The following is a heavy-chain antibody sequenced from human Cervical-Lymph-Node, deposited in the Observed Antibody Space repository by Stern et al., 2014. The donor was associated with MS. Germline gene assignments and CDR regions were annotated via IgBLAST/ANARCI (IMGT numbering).Heavy chain of an antibody. Sequence: EVQLVQSGAEVKKPGEFLKISCKGSGNSFPNYWIGWVRQMPGKVLEFMGIIYPGASDVRYSPSFQGQVTISADKSISTAYLQWSSLKASDTAMYYCARGSGRDFFDYWGQGALVTVSS. CDR2: IYPGASDV. CDR1: GNSFPNYW. D-gene: IGHD3-3*01. J-gene: IGHJ4*02. V-gene: IGHV5-51*01. CDR3: ARGSGRDFFDY.